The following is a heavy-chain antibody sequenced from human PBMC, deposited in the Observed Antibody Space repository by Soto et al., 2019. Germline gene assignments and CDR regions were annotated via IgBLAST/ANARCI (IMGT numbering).Heavy chain of an antibody. CDR3: ATERPGANWFDP. J-gene: IGHJ5*02. Sequence: ASVKVSCKVSGYTLTELSMHWVRQAPGKGLEWMGGFDPEDGETIYAQKFQGRDTMNEDTSTDTAYLELSSLRSEDTAVYYCATERPGANWFDPWGQGTLVTVSS. V-gene: IGHV1-24*01. CDR2: FDPEDGET. CDR1: GYTLTELS. D-gene: IGHD2-8*02.